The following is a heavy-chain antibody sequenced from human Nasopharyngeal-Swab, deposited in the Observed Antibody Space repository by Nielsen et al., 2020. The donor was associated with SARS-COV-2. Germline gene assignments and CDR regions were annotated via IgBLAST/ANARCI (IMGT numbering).Heavy chain of an antibody. CDR2: ISGSGGST. J-gene: IGHJ6*02. CDR1: GFTFSSYA. Sequence: GESLKISCAASGFTFSSYAMSWVRQAPGKGLEWVSAISGSGGSTYYADSVKGRFTISRDNSKNTLYLQMNSLRAEDTAVYYCAKGGGYRYYYGMDVWGQGTTITVSS. CDR3: AKGGGYRYYYGMDV. V-gene: IGHV3-23*01. D-gene: IGHD3-22*01.